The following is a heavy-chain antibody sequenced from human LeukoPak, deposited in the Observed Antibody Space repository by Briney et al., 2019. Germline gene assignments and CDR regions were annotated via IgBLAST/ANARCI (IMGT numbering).Heavy chain of an antibody. CDR1: FTGXX. D-gene: IGHD6-6*01. CDR3: SRGRELASSSDSVLEGY. V-gene: IGHV1-2*02. CDR2: IXPNSGTT. J-gene: IGHJ4*02. Sequence: FTGXXXHWGXXXPGQGXXGRGXIXPNSGTTSYKQKFQGRVTMTRDPSITTVYMELTRLTSDDTAVYYCSRGRELASSSDSVLEGYWGQGTLVTVSS.